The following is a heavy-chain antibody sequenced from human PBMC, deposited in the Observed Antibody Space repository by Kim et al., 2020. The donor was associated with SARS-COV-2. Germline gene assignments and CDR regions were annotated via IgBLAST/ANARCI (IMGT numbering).Heavy chain of an antibody. V-gene: IGHV3-30*07. D-gene: IGHD1-1*01. J-gene: IGHJ6*02. CDR3: ARELGELERRGVWYYYGMDV. Sequence: RVTISRDKSKNTLYLQMNSLRAEDTAVYYCARELGELERRGVWYYYGMDVWGQGTTVTVSS.